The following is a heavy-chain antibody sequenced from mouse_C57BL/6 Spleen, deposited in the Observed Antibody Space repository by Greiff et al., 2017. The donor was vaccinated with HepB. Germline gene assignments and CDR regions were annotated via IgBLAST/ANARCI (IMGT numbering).Heavy chain of an antibody. J-gene: IGHJ1*03. D-gene: IGHD1-1*01. Sequence: QVQLKQSGPGLVQPSQSLSITCTVSGFSLTSYGVHWVRQSPGKGLEWLGVIWSGGSTDYNAAFISRLSISKDNSKSQVFFKMNSLQADDTAIYYCARNYYGSSYLHWYFDVWGTGTTVTVSS. CDR1: GFSLTSYG. CDR2: IWSGGST. V-gene: IGHV2-2*01. CDR3: ARNYYGSSYLHWYFDV.